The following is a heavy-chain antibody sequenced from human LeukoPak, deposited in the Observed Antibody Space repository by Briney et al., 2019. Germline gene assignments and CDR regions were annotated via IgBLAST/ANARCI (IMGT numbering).Heavy chain of an antibody. V-gene: IGHV1-2*06. CDR1: GYTFTGYY. D-gene: IGHD6-13*01. Sequence: ASVKVSCKASGYTFTGYYMHWVRQAPGQGLEWMGRINPNSGGTNYAQKFQGRVTMTRDTSISTAYMELSRLRSDDTAVYYCARDRSSSSWYSDFDYWGQGTLVTVSS. J-gene: IGHJ4*02. CDR2: INPNSGGT. CDR3: ARDRSSSSWYSDFDY.